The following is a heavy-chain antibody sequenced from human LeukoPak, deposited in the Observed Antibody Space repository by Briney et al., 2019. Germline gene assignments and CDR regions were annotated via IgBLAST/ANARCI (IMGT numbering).Heavy chain of an antibody. Sequence: SETLSLTCTVSGDSFSSVDYYWGWIRQPPGKGLEWIGNIYYSGSTYYNPSLKSRVTISVDTSKNQFSLKLSSVTAEDTAVYYCARDRLPRDGYMGDAFDIWGQGTMVTVSS. V-gene: IGHV4-39*07. CDR3: ARDRLPRDGYMGDAFDI. CDR1: GDSFSSVDYY. D-gene: IGHD5-24*01. J-gene: IGHJ3*02. CDR2: IYYSGST.